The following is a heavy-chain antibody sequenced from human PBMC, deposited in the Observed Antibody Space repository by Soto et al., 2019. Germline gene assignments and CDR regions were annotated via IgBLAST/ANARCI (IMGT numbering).Heavy chain of an antibody. V-gene: IGHV3-30*18. D-gene: IGHD5-18*01. CDR1: GFTFSSYG. Sequence: GGSLRLSCAASGFTFSSYGMHWVRQAPGKGLEWVAVISYDGSNKYYAGSVKGRFTISRDNSKDTLYLQMNSLRAEDTAVYYCAKGAQLWMDYYYYGMDVWGQGTTVTVSS. CDR3: AKGAQLWMDYYYYGMDV. J-gene: IGHJ6*02. CDR2: ISYDGSNK.